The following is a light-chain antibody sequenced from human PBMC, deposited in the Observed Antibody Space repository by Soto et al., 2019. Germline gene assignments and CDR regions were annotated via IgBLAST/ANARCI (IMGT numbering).Light chain of an antibody. CDR1: GHDIGAYDY. CDR2: GVK. Sequence: QSALTQPASVSGSPGQSITISCTGSGHDIGAYDYVSWYQQHPGKAPKLLIYGVKNRPSGVSYRFSASKSAFTASLTISGLQAEDEAHYYSSSYTTSYFYVFGPGTKVTVL. CDR3: SSYTTSYFYV. V-gene: IGLV2-14*01. J-gene: IGLJ1*01.